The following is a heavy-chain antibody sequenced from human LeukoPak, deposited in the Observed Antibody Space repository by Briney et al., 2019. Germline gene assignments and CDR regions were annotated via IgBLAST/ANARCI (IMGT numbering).Heavy chain of an antibody. CDR1: GFTFSNYA. J-gene: IGHJ3*02. CDR2: IWSDENNK. V-gene: IGHV3-33*03. D-gene: IGHD3-22*01. Sequence: GGSLRLSCAASGFTFSNYAMHWVRQAPGKGLEWVAIIWSDENNKYYPDSVKGRFTISRDNAKNSLYLQMNSLRAEDTAVYYCASRYYYDSSGYWEDAFDIWGQGTMVTVSS. CDR3: ASRYYYDSSGYWEDAFDI.